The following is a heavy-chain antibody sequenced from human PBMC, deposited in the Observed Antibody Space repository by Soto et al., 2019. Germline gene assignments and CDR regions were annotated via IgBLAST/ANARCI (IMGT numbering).Heavy chain of an antibody. CDR1: GYTFTSYA. J-gene: IGHJ4*02. D-gene: IGHD1-20*01. V-gene: IGHV1-3*01. Sequence: GASVKVSCKASGYTFTSYAMHWVRQAPGQRLEWMGWINAGNGNTKYSQKFQGRVTITRDTSANTAYMELSSLRSEDTAVYYCARVITLGAFAYWGQGTLVTVSS. CDR3: ARVITLGAFAY. CDR2: INAGNGNT.